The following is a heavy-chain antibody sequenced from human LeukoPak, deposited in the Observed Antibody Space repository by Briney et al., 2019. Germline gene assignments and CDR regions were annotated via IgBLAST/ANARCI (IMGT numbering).Heavy chain of an antibody. CDR2: IYYSGST. Sequence: SETLSLTCTVSGGSMNPYHWGWIRQPPGKGLEWTGYIYYSGSTNYNPSLNSRVTISVDTSKDQFSLRLSSVTAADTAIYYCARGVYIAAAQYAYWGQGTLVTVSS. CDR3: ARGVYIAAAQYAY. V-gene: IGHV4-59*08. D-gene: IGHD6-13*01. J-gene: IGHJ4*02. CDR1: GGSMNPYH.